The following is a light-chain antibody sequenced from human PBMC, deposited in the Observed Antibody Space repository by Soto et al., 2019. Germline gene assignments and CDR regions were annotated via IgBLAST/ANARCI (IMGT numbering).Light chain of an antibody. CDR3: QQYGSSPRT. J-gene: IGKJ1*01. V-gene: IGKV3-20*01. Sequence: EIVLTQSPGTLSLSPGERATLSCRASQSVSSSYLAWYQQKPDQAPRLIIYGASSRATGIPDRFSGSGSGTDFTLTISRLEPEDFAVYYCQQYGSSPRTFGQGTKVEIK. CDR1: QSVSSSY. CDR2: GAS.